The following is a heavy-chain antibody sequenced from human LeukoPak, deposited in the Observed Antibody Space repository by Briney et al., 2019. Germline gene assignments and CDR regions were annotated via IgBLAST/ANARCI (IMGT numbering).Heavy chain of an antibody. Sequence: PGGSLRLSCAASGFTFSHAWMSWVRQAPGKGLEWVGRIKKKSDGGTTDYAAPVKGRLTISTDDSKNTLYLQMNGLKTEDTAVYHCAADLGYCSGGSCHRARFDYWGQGILVTVSS. CDR2: IKKKSDGGTT. J-gene: IGHJ4*02. CDR1: GFTFSHAW. D-gene: IGHD2-15*01. V-gene: IGHV3-15*01. CDR3: AADLGYCSGGSCHRARFDY.